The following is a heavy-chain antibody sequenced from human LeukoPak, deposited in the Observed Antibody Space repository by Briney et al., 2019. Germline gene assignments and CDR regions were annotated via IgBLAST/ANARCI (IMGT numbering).Heavy chain of an antibody. V-gene: IGHV5-51*01. D-gene: IGHD2-2*01. Sequence: GESLKISCKGSGYSFNTYWIGWVRQMPGKGLEWMGIIYAGDSDTRYSPSFQGQVTMSVDKSINTAYLQWSSLKASDTATYYCARRQGCSNTACPPDYWGQGTLLTAYS. CDR2: IYAGDSDT. J-gene: IGHJ4*02. CDR3: ARRQGCSNTACPPDY. CDR1: GYSFNTYW.